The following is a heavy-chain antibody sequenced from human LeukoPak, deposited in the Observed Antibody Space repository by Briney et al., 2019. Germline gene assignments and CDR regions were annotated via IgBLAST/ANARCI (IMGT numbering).Heavy chain of an antibody. D-gene: IGHD3-3*01. V-gene: IGHV4-39*07. CDR1: GGSISSSRYY. Sequence: SETLSLTCTVSGGSISSSRYYWGWIRQPPGKGLEWIGSIHYSGSTNYNPSLKSRVTISVDTSKNQFSLKLSSVTAADTAVYYCARGRGRFRITGGWFDPWGQGTLVTVSS. CDR2: IHYSGST. J-gene: IGHJ5*02. CDR3: ARGRGRFRITGGWFDP.